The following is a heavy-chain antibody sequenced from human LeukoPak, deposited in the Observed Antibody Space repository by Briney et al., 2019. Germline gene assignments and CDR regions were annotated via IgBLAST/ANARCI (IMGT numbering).Heavy chain of an antibody. D-gene: IGHD3-22*01. CDR1: GGSISSYY. J-gene: IGHJ3*02. CDR2: IYSGST. Sequence: SETLSLTCTVSGGSISSYYWSWIRQPPGKGLEWIGYIYSGSTNYNPSLKSRVTISVDTSKNQFSLKLSSVTAADTAVYYCARERYDSSGRLRAFDIWGQGTMVTVSS. CDR3: ARERYDSSGRLRAFDI. V-gene: IGHV4-59*12.